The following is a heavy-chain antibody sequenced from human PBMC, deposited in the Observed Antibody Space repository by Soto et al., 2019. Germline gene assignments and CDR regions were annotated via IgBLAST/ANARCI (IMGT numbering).Heavy chain of an antibody. CDR1: GFTFSSYA. V-gene: IGHV3-23*01. D-gene: IGHD2-15*01. CDR2: ISGSGGST. CDR3: AKSQGYCSGGSCFTFDI. J-gene: IGHJ3*02. Sequence: EVQLLESGGGLVQPGGSLRLSCAASGFTFSSYAMSWVRQAPGKGLEWVSAISGSGGSTYYADSVKGRFTISRDNSKNTLYLQMNSLTAEDTAVYYCAKSQGYCSGGSCFTFDIWGQGTMVTVSS.